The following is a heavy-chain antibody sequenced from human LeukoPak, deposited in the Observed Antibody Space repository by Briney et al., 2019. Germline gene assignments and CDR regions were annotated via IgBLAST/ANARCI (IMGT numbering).Heavy chain of an antibody. CDR3: AKGDSSSPRYNWFDP. Sequence: GGSVRLACAASSFTFSMYAMGWARHAAGEGRECVSAVCGSVGSTYYADSGEGRFTISRENSKKTLYLQMNSLRAEDTAVYYCAKGDSSSPRYNWFDPWGQGTLVTVSS. D-gene: IGHD6-6*01. CDR1: SFTFSMYA. CDR2: VCGSVGST. V-gene: IGHV3-23*01. J-gene: IGHJ5*02.